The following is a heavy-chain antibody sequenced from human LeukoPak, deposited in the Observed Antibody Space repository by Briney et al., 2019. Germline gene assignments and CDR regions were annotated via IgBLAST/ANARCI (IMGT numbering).Heavy chain of an antibody. CDR3: ARDESSYGMDV. V-gene: IGHV4-30-2*01. J-gene: IGHJ6*04. D-gene: IGHD3-16*02. CDR1: GGSISSGGYS. Sequence: PSETLSLTRAVSGGSISSGGYSWSWIRQPPGKGLEWIGYIYHSGSTYYNPSLKSRVTISVDRSKNQFSLKLSSVTAADTAVYYCARDESSYGMDVWGKGTTVTVSS. CDR2: IYHSGST.